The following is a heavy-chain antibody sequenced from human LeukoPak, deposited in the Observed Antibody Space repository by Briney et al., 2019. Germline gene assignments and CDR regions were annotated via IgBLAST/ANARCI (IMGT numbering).Heavy chain of an antibody. CDR1: GFTLSNYN. D-gene: IGHD1-1*01. Sequence: PGGSLRLSCAASGFTLSNYNMNWVRQAPGKGLEWVSYIDGSSGAVFYADFVKGRFTISRDNAKNSLYLQMNSLRDEDTAVYYCARVSRLEVRFWGQGTLVTVSS. CDR3: ARVSRLEVRF. V-gene: IGHV3-48*02. CDR2: IDGSSGAV. J-gene: IGHJ4*02.